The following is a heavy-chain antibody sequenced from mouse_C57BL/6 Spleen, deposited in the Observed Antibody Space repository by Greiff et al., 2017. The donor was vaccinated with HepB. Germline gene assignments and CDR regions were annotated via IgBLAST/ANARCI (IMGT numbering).Heavy chain of an antibody. CDR2: ISNDGSN. J-gene: IGHJ2*01. CDR1: GYSITSGYY. V-gene: IGHV3-6*01. Sequence: EVKLKESGPGLVKPSQSLSLTCSVSGYSITSGYYCNWIRQFPGNILEWICYISNDGSNNYNPSLKNRISITRDTSKNQFFLKLNSVTTEDTATYYCARITTVVHDYLDYWGQGTTLTVSS. D-gene: IGHD1-1*01. CDR3: ARITTVVHDYLDY.